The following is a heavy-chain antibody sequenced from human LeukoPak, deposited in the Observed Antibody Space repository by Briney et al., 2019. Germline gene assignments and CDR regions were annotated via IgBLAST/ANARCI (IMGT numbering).Heavy chain of an antibody. J-gene: IGHJ4*02. CDR2: IYNSGST. CDR3: ARAYSGSYYQGESFFDA. D-gene: IGHD1-26*01. Sequence: SETLSLTCSVSGGSISSSTYYWGWIRQPPGKGLEWIGNIYNSGSTYYNPSLKSRVTISMDTSKNQFSLNLSSVTAADTAVYYCARAYSGSYYQGESFFDAWGRGTLVTVSS. CDR1: GGSISSSTYY. V-gene: IGHV4-39*02.